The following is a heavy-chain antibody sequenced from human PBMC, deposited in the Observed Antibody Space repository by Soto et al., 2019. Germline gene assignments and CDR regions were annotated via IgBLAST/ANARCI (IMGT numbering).Heavy chain of an antibody. CDR1: GGTFSSYA. CDR2: IIPIFGTA. Sequence: QVQLVQSGAEVQKPGSSVKVSCKASGGTFSSYAICWVRQAPGQGLEWVGGIIPIFGTANYAQKFQGRVTITADESTRTAYMELSSLSVEDTAVYYCARDGGATMSDYYGMDVWGQGTTVTVSS. J-gene: IGHJ6*02. CDR3: ARDGGATMSDYYGMDV. V-gene: IGHV1-69*01. D-gene: IGHD1-26*01.